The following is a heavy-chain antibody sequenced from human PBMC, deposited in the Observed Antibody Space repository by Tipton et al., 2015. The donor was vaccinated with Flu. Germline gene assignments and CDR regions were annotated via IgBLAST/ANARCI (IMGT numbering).Heavy chain of an antibody. Sequence: TLSLTCTVSGDSIRSDYSWGWIRQPPGKGLEWIGNVFHMGSSYYNPSLQSRVTISLDTSKNQFSLKVISVTAADTAVYYCARRAHCSGGSCFFDYWGQGTLVTVSS. CDR3: ARRAHCSGGSCFFDY. D-gene: IGHD2-15*01. J-gene: IGHJ4*02. CDR1: GDSIRSDYS. CDR2: VFHMGSS. V-gene: IGHV4-38-2*02.